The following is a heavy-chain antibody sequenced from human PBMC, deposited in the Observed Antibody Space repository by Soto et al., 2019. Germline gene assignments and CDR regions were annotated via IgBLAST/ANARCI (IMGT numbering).Heavy chain of an antibody. V-gene: IGHV4-31*03. CDR2: IYYSGST. J-gene: IGHJ5*02. D-gene: IGHD3-9*01. Sequence: NPSETLSLTCTVSGGSISSGGYYWSWIRQHPGKGLEWIGYIYYSGSTYYNPSLKSRVTISVDTSKNQFSLKLSSVTAADTAVYYCAREQGCYYDILFGYYRVDGFDPWGQGTLVTVSS. CDR1: GGSISSGGYY. CDR3: AREQGCYYDILFGYYRVDGFDP.